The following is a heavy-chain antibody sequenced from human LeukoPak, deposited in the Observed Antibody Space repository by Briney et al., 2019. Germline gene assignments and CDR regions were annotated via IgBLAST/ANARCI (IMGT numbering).Heavy chain of an antibody. CDR1: GFTFSSYW. CDR3: VRNRGDFVAHNTGFDS. J-gene: IGHJ4*02. D-gene: IGHD4-17*01. CDR2: IKYDGSQK. Sequence: PGGSLRLSCGASGFTFSSYWMSWVRQAPGKGLEWVANIKYDGSQKFYLDSVKGRFTISRDNANNSLYLQMNGLRSEDTALYYCVRNRGDFVAHNTGFDSWGQGTLVTVSS. V-gene: IGHV3-7*01.